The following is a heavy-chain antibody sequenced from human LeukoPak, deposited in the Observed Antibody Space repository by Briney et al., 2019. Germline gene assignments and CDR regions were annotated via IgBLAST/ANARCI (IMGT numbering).Heavy chain of an antibody. J-gene: IGHJ3*02. D-gene: IGHD2-2*01. V-gene: IGHV3-21*01. CDR3: ARDSGPGIVVVPAAIARGGRTDAFDI. CDR2: ISSSSSYI. Sequence: PGGSLRLSCAASGFTFSSYSMNWVRQAPGEGLEWGSSISSSSSYIYYADSVKGRFTISRDNAKNSLYLQMNSLRAEDTAVYYCARDSGPGIVVVPAAIARGGRTDAFDIWGQGTMVTVSS. CDR1: GFTFSSYS.